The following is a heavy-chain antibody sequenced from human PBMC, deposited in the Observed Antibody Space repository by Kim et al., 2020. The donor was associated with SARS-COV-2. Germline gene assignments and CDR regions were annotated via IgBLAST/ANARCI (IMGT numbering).Heavy chain of an antibody. D-gene: IGHD3-3*01. CDR3: AITTVGWFDP. J-gene: IGHJ5*02. V-gene: IGHV1-18*01. Sequence: TNSAQKLQGRVTMTTDTSTSTAYMELRSLRSDDTAVYYCAITTVGWFDPWGQGTLVTVSS. CDR2: T.